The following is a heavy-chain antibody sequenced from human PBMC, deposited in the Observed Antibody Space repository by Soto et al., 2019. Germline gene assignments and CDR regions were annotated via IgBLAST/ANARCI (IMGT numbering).Heavy chain of an antibody. D-gene: IGHD3-16*01. V-gene: IGHV3-30*18. CDR2: ISYDGSNK. J-gene: IGHJ4*02. CDR1: GFTFSSYG. CDR3: AKDNWGRRFATGY. Sequence: GGSLRLSCAASGFTFSSYGMHWVRQAPGKGLEWVAVISYDGSNKYYADSVKGRFTISRDNSKNTLYLQMNSLRAEDTAVYYCAKDNWGRRFATGYWGQGTLVTVSS.